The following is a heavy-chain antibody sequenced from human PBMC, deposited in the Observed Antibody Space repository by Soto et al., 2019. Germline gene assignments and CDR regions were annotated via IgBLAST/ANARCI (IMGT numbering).Heavy chain of an antibody. J-gene: IGHJ4*02. Sequence: GGSLRLSCAASGLTFSSYAMHWVRQAPGKGLEWVALISYDGSDKDYADSVKGRFTISRDNSRNTLFLQMNSLRAEDTAVYYCARDYYKYYDSSGYYRSPAYWGQGTLVTVSS. D-gene: IGHD3-22*01. CDR1: GLTFSSYA. CDR2: ISYDGSDK. CDR3: ARDYYKYYDSSGYYRSPAY. V-gene: IGHV3-30-3*01.